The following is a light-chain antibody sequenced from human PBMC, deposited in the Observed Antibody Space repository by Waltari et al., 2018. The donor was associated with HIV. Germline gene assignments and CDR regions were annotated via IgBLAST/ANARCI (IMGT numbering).Light chain of an antibody. CDR2: SNS. CDR3: AAWDDSLRGV. CDR1: SSNIGSNT. J-gene: IGLJ2*01. V-gene: IGLV1-44*01. Sequence: QSVLTQPPSASGTPGQRVTISCSGSSSNIGSNTVNWYQQLPGTAPKLLIYSNSRRPSGIPDRCSGSKSGTSASRAISGLQSEDEADYYCAAWDDSLRGVFGGGTKLTVL.